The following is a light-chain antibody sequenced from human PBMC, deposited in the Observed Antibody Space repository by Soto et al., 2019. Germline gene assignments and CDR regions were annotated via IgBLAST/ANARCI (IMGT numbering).Light chain of an antibody. CDR1: SSNIGAGYD. CDR3: QSYDSSLSGHA. V-gene: IGLV1-40*01. Sequence: QSVLTQPPSVSGAPGQRVTISCTGSSSNIGAGYDVHWYQQLPGTAPKLLIYGNSNRPSGVPDRFSGSKSGTSGSLAITGLQAEDEADYYCQSYDSSLSGHAFRTGTKLTVL. CDR2: GNS. J-gene: IGLJ1*01.